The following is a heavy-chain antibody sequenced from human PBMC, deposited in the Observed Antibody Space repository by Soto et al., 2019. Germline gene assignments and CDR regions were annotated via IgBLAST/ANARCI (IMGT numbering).Heavy chain of an antibody. D-gene: IGHD5-12*01. V-gene: IGHV3-21*01. J-gene: IGHJ3*02. CDR1: GFTFSSYS. CDR3: ARARRDGYNYGAFDI. Sequence: LRLSCAASGFTFSSYSMNWVRQAPGKGLEWVSSISSSSSYIYYADSVKGRFTISRDNAKNSLYLQMNSLRAEDTAVYYCARARRDGYNYGAFDIWGQGTMVTVSS. CDR2: ISSSSSYI.